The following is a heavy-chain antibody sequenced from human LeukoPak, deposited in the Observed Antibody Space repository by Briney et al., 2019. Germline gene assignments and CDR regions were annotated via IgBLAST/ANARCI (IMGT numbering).Heavy chain of an antibody. CDR1: GGSISGHY. J-gene: IGHJ4*02. CDR2: VHYSGST. CDR3: ARVEDYDILTSPPYFDY. Sequence: SETLSLTCTVSGGSISGHYWSWIRQPPGKGLEWIGNVHYSGSTGYNPSLQSRVTISVDTSRNQFSLKLSSVTAADTAVYYCARVEDYDILTSPPYFDYWGQGTLVTVSS. D-gene: IGHD3-9*01. V-gene: IGHV4-59*11.